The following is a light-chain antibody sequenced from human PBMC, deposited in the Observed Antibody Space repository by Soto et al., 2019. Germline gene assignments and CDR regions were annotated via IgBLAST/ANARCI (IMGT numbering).Light chain of an antibody. J-gene: IGKJ1*01. Sequence: DILLTQSPATLSLSPGERATLSCRASQSVSSYLAWYQQKPGQAPRLLIYGASSRATGIPDRFSGSGSGTDFTLTISRLEPEDVSVYYCQQYGSSPWTFVQGTKVDIK. CDR2: GAS. CDR1: QSVSSY. V-gene: IGKV3-20*01. CDR3: QQYGSSPWT.